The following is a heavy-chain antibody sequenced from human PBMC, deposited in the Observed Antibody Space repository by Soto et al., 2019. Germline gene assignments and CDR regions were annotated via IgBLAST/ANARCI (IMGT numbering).Heavy chain of an antibody. D-gene: IGHD6-6*01. CDR1: GGTFSSFD. CDR2: IIPIFVTA. J-gene: IGHJ5*02. V-gene: IGHV1-69*01. Sequence: QVQLVQSGAEVKKPVSSGKVSCKASGGTFSSFDIRWVGQAPVQGLEWMGGIIPIFVTANYAQKFQGRVTITADESTSTAYMELCSLRSEDTAVYYWAYYSSSSVDGVDPWGQGTLVTVSS. CDR3: AYYSSSSVDGVDP.